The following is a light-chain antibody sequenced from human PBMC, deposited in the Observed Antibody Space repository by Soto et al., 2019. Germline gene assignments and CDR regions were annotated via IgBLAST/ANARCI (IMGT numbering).Light chain of an antibody. V-gene: IGKV1-5*01. J-gene: IGKJ1*01. CDR1: QNINKW. Sequence: DNQMSQSPSTLSESVGDRVVITCRASQNINKWLAWYQQKPGKAPKFLIYDASTLETGVPSRFSGSGSGTEFTLTISSLQPDDFATFYCQQYDTFPRTFVHGSKV. CDR2: DAS. CDR3: QQYDTFPRT.